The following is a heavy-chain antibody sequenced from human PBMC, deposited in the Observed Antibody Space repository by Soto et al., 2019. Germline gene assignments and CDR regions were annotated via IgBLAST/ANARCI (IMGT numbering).Heavy chain of an antibody. J-gene: IGHJ3*02. CDR2: IYYIGTT. V-gene: IGHV4-61*01. D-gene: IGHD5-18*01. CDR3: ARSGSKYGADAFDT. Sequence: QVQLQESGPGLVKPSETLSLTCTVSGGSVSSGRYYWTWIRQPPGKGLEWIGHIYYIGTTHYSPSLKSRVTISSDTSKNQFSLRLPSVTAADTAVYYCARSGSKYGADAFDTWGQGTVVTVPS. CDR1: GGSVSSGRYY.